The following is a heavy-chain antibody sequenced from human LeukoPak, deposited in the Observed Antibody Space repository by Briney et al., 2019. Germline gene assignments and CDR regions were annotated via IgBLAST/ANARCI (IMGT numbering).Heavy chain of an antibody. CDR3: ARCSSGWYGSDFDY. CDR1: GFTFSSYA. J-gene: IGHJ4*02. CDR2: ISYDGSNK. V-gene: IGHV3-30*04. D-gene: IGHD6-19*01. Sequence: GGSLRLSCAASGFTFSSYAMHWVRQAPGKGLEWVAVISYDGSNKYYADSVKGRFTISRDDSKNTLYLQMNSLRAEDTAVYYCARCSSGWYGSDFDYWGQGTLVTVSS.